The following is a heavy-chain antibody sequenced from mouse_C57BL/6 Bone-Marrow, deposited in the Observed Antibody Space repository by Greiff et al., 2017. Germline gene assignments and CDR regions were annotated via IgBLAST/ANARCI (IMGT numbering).Heavy chain of an antibody. CDR3: ARQYYGSHDD. Sequence: VKLVESGAELARPGASVKLSCKASGYTFTSYGISWVKQRTGQGLEWIGEIYPRSGNTYYNEKFKGKATLTADKSSSTAYMELRSLTSEDSAVYFCARQYYGSHDDWGQGTTLTVSS. D-gene: IGHD1-1*01. CDR2: IYPRSGNT. J-gene: IGHJ2*01. V-gene: IGHV1-81*01. CDR1: GYTFTSYG.